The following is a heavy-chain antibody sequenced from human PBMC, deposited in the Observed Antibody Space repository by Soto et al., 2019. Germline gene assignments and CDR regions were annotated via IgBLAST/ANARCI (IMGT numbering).Heavy chain of an antibody. CDR1: GGTFSSYA. J-gene: IGHJ6*02. V-gene: IGHV1-69*12. D-gene: IGHD1-20*01. Sequence: QVQQVQSGAEVKKPGSSMKVSCTASGGTFSSYAISWVRQAPGQGLEWMGGIIPIFGTADYAQKFHGRVTITADESTSTAYMELSSLRSEVTAVYYCARGITGTVTYYYGLDVWGQGTTVTFSS. CDR2: IIPIFGTA. CDR3: ARGITGTVTYYYGLDV.